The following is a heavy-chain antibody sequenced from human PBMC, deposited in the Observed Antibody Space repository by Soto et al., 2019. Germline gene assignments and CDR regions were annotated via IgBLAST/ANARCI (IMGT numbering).Heavy chain of an antibody. CDR1: SGPSRSHN. CDR2: IYHTGDT. Sequence: QVQLQQSCPGLVKPSETLSLTCTVSSGPSRSHNWGWIRQPPGGGLEWIGYIYHTGDTSYNPSLSSRVTISADTSTNHISLTLRSVTAADTAVYYCVRQGIGDLHGLVEVWGQGTRVSVSS. D-gene: IGHD3-10*01. V-gene: IGHV4-59*08. CDR3: VRQGIGDLHGLVEV. J-gene: IGHJ6*02.